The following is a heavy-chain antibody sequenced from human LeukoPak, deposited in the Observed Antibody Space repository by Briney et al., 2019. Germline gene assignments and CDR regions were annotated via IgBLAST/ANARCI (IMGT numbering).Heavy chain of an antibody. J-gene: IGHJ4*02. CDR2: ISNSDGRT. CDR1: GFTFSNND. CDR3: ARLAIPVAILSNPLDY. V-gene: IGHV3-48*03. Sequence: PGGSLRLSCAASGFTFSNNDMTWVRQAPGKGLEWVSGISNSDGRTYYADSVKGRFTISRDNAKNSLYLQMNSLRAEDTAIYYCARLAIPVAILSNPLDYWGRGTLVTVSS. D-gene: IGHD2-2*01.